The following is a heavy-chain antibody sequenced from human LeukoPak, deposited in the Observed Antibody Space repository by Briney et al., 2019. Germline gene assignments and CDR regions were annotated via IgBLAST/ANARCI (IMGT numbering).Heavy chain of an antibody. J-gene: IGHJ4*02. CDR3: AKEMKPWMHFDY. CDR1: GFTFSTYW. Sequence: SGGSLRLSCAASGFTFSTYWMHWVRQAPGKGLVWVSRINSDGSSTSYADSVKGRFTISRDNAKNTLYLQMNNLRAEDTAVYYCAKEMKPWMHFDYWGQGTLVTVSS. CDR2: INSDGSST. V-gene: IGHV3-74*01. D-gene: IGHD5-12*01.